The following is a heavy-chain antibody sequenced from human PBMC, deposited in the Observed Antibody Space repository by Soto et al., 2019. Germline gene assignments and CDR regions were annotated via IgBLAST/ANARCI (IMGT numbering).Heavy chain of an antibody. CDR3: ARDERDSCSGGDCFYFDY. D-gene: IGHD2-21*02. CDR2: ISTYNSNT. Sequence: QVQLVQSGGEVKKPGASVKVSCKASGYTFTNYGISWVRQAPGQGLERLGRISTYNSNTNTAPRLQGRLTMTTDTPTSTAYMELRSLTADDTAVYYCARDERDSCSGGDCFYFDYWGQGTLVTVSS. J-gene: IGHJ4*02. CDR1: GYTFTNYG. V-gene: IGHV1-18*04.